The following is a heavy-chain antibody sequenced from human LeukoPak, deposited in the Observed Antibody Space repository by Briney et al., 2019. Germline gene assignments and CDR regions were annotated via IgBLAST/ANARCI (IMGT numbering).Heavy chain of an antibody. D-gene: IGHD1-1*01. CDR3: AKPGPPTGTTYYYYYMDV. J-gene: IGHJ6*03. V-gene: IGHV3-23*01. Sequence: GGSLRLSCAASGFTFSSYAMSWVRQAPGKGLEWVSAISGSGGSTYYADSVKGRFTISRDNSKNTLYLQMNSLRAEDTAVYYCAKPGPPTGTTYYYYYMDVWGKGTTVTVSS. CDR2: ISGSGGST. CDR1: GFTFSSYA.